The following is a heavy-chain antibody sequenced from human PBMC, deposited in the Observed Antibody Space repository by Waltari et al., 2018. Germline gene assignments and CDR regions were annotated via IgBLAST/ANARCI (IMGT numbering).Heavy chain of an antibody. CDR1: GYTFTSYD. J-gene: IGHJ3*02. CDR2: MNPNSGNT. CDR3: ARGIVREDAFDI. V-gene: IGHV1-8*03. D-gene: IGHD3-16*01. Sequence: QVQLVQSGADVKKPGASGNVSSKASGYTFTSYDTNWVRQATGQGLEWMGWMNPNSGNTGYAQKFQGRVTITRNTSISPAYMELSSLRSEDTAVYYCARGIVREDAFDIWGQGTMVTVSS.